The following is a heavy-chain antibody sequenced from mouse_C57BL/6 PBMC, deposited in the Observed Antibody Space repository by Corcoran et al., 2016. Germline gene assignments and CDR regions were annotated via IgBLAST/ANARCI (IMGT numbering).Heavy chain of an antibody. CDR1: GYTFTDYY. J-gene: IGHJ4*01. CDR3: SRSANYARDY. V-gene: IGHV1-84*01. CDR2: IYPGSGNT. Sequence: QIQLQQSGPELVTPGASVKISCKASGYTFTDYYINWVKQRPGQGLEWIGWIYPGSGNTKYNEKFKGKATLTVYTSSSTAYMQLSSLTSEDSAVYFCSRSANYARDYWGQGTSVTVSS.